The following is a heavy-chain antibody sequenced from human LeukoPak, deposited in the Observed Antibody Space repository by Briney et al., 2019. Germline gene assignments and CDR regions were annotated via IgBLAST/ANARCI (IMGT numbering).Heavy chain of an antibody. CDR3: ARGNSIPNYFDY. V-gene: IGHV3-21*01. CDR1: GFTFSSYS. D-gene: IGHD3-3*02. Sequence: GGSLRLSCAASGFTFSSYSMNWVRQAPGNGLEWVSSISSSSSYIYYADSVKGRFTISRDNAKNSLYLQMNSLRAEDTAVYYCARGNSIPNYFDYWGQGTLVTVSS. J-gene: IGHJ4*02. CDR2: ISSSSSYI.